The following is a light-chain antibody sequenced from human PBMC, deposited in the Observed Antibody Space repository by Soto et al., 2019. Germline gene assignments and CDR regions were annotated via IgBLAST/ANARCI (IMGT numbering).Light chain of an antibody. V-gene: IGLV2-14*02. Sequence: QSALTQPASVSGSPGQSITISCTGTSSDVGSYNLVSWYQQHPGKAPKLMIYEGSKRPSGVSNRFSGSKSGNTASLTISGLQAEDEADYYCSSYTGTSTAVFGTGTKLTVL. CDR2: EGS. J-gene: IGLJ1*01. CDR1: SSDVGSYNL. CDR3: SSYTGTSTAV.